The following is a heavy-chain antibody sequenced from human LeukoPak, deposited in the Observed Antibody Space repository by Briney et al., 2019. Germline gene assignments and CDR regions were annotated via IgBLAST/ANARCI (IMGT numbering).Heavy chain of an antibody. J-gene: IGHJ4*02. V-gene: IGHV3-49*04. CDR3: ANGDYGDY. CDR1: GFTFGDYA. Sequence: GGSLRLSCTASGFTFGDYAMSWVRQAPGKGLEWVGFIRSKAYGGTTEYAASVKGRFTISRDDSKSIAYLQMNSPKTEDTAVYYCANGDYGDYWGQGTLVTVSS. CDR2: IRSKAYGGTT. D-gene: IGHD4-17*01.